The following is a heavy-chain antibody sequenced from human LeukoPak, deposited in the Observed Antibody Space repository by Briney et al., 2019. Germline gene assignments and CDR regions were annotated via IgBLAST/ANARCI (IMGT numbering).Heavy chain of an antibody. D-gene: IGHD6-6*01. CDR1: GGSISSGDYY. Sequence: PSETLSLTCTVSGGSISSGDYYWSWLRQHPGKGLDWIGSIYYNGSTYYNPSLKSRVSISVDTSTKQFSLKQKSVTAADTAVYYCARSLSARLRCFDLWGRGTLVSVSS. CDR3: ARSLSARLRCFDL. V-gene: IGHV4-31*03. J-gene: IGHJ2*01. CDR2: IYYNGST.